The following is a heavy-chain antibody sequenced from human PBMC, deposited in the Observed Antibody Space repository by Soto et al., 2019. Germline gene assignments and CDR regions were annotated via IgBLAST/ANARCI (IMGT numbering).Heavy chain of an antibody. Sequence: QVQLQESGPGLVKHSETLSLTCTVSGASISGFYWSWIRKSAGKGLEWIGRIYATGTNDYNPSLKRRVMMSVDTSKKQFSLKLSSVTAAGTAVYYCVRDGTHPLRDWFDPWGQGISVPVSS. CDR1: GASISGFY. J-gene: IGHJ5*02. V-gene: IGHV4-4*07. CDR2: IYATGTN. CDR3: VRDGTHPLRDWFDP. D-gene: IGHD1-1*01.